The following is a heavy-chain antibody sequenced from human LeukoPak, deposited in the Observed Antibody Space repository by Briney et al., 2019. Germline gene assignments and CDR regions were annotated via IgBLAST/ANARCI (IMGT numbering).Heavy chain of an antibody. V-gene: IGHV4-59*08. J-gene: IGHJ6*03. Sequence: PSETLSLTCTVSGGSISSYYWSWIRQPPGKGLEWIAYVYYTGSANYNPSLKSRVTISVDTSKNQFSLKLSSVTAADTAVYYCARINYSNFYYYMDVWGEGTTVTVSS. D-gene: IGHD4-11*01. CDR3: ARINYSNFYYYMDV. CDR1: GGSISSYY. CDR2: VYYTGSA.